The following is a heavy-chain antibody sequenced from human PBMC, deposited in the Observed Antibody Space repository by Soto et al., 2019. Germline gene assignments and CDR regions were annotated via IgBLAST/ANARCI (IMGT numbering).Heavy chain of an antibody. V-gene: IGHV3-23*01. D-gene: IGHD6-19*01. CDR1: GFTFSSYA. J-gene: IGHJ4*02. Sequence: EVQLLESGGGWVQPGESLRLSCTASGFTFSSYAMSWVRQAPGKGLEWVSTIGAITGNTFYADSVKGRFTISRDNSKNTLYLQMNSLRAEDTAIFYCAKRHSSGWYYFDNWGQGTPVTVSS. CDR2: IGAITGNT. CDR3: AKRHSSGWYYFDN.